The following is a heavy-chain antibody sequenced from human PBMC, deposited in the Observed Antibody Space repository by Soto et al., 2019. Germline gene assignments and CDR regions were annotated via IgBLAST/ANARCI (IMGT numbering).Heavy chain of an antibody. V-gene: IGHV3-11*01. CDR3: AREIYYGDSTSNWFDP. J-gene: IGHJ5*02. CDR2: ISSSGSTI. CDR1: GFTFSDYY. Sequence: GGSLRLSCAASGFTFSDYYMSWIRQAPGKGLEWVSYISSSGSTIYYADSVKGRFTISRDNAKNSLYLQMNSLRAEDTAVYYCAREIYYGDSTSNWFDPWGQGTLVTVSS. D-gene: IGHD4-17*01.